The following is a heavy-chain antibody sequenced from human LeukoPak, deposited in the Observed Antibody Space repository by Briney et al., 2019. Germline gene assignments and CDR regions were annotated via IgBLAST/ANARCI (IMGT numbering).Heavy chain of an antibody. Sequence: GGSLRLSCAASGFTFSTYAMTWVRQAPGKGLEWVSGIRDSDDDTNYADSVKGRFTISRDNSKNTLYLQMNSLRAEDTAVYYCARVRTVTTQFDAFDIWGQGTMVTVSS. CDR1: GFTFSTYA. V-gene: IGHV3-23*01. J-gene: IGHJ3*02. CDR2: IRDSDDDT. D-gene: IGHD4-17*01. CDR3: ARVRTVTTQFDAFDI.